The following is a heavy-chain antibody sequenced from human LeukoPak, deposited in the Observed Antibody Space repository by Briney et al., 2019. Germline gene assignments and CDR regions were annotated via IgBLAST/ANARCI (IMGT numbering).Heavy chain of an antibody. Sequence: PGGSLRLSCAASGFTFRTYGIHWVRQAPGKGLEWVSSIRYDGAKRFYADSVKGRFTISRDNSKNTLYLHMNSLRPEDTALYFCAKDTPQFAELPCYYHLDVWGKGTTVTVSS. CDR1: GFTFRTYG. CDR2: IRYDGAKR. J-gene: IGHJ6*03. V-gene: IGHV3-30*02. CDR3: AKDTPQFAELPCYYHLDV. D-gene: IGHD3-10*01.